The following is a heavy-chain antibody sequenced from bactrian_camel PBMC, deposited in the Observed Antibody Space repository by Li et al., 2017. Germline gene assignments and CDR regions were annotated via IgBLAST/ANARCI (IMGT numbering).Heavy chain of an antibody. V-gene: IGHV3S53*01. D-gene: IGHD1*01. Sequence: HVQLVESGGGSVQAGGSLRLSCAVSGYAYSTDCMGWFRQAPGKEREGVAVIDSDGNAVYADSVKGRFTISKDSAKNTVYLQMNSLKVEDTAMYYCSTRRYCTSMSPAAFGYWGQGTQVTVS. J-gene: IGHJ6*01. CDR2: IDSDGNA. CDR3: STRRYCTSMSPAAFGY. CDR1: GYAYSTDC.